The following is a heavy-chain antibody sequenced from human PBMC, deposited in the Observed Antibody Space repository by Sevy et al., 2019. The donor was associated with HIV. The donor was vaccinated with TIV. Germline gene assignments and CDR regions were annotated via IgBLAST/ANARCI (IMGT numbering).Heavy chain of an antibody. CDR1: GFSFRSYG. D-gene: IGHD2-21*01. Sequence: GGSLRLSCAASGFSFRSYGMHWVRQAPGKGLEWMSYIQYDGSNKDYADSVKGRFTISRDNSKNTLYLQMNRRRVEDRGGLYWVKEGGGEGGDHWGQGTLVTVSS. J-gene: IGHJ4*02. CDR2: IQYDGSNK. CDR3: VKEGGGEGGDH. V-gene: IGHV3-30*02.